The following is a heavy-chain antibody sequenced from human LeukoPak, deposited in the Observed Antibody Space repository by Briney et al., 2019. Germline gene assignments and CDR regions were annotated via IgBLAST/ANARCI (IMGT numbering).Heavy chain of an antibody. V-gene: IGHV3-48*03. CDR3: ARGERERQKDNYFDY. D-gene: IGHD3-16*01. Sequence: GGSLRLSCAASGFTFSSYEMNWVRQAPGKGLEWVSYISSSGSTIYYADSVKGRFTISRDSAKNSLYLHMNSLRAEDRAVYYCARGERERQKDNYFDYWAQGTRITVS. CDR2: ISSSGSTI. CDR1: GFTFSSYE. J-gene: IGHJ4*02.